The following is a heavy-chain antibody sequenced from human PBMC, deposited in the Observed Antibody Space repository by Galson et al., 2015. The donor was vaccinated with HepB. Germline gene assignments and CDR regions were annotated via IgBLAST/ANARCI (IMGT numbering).Heavy chain of an antibody. CDR1: GDSVSSNSAA. V-gene: IGHV6-1*01. CDR3: ARGKGSSGWYYYYYGMDV. CDR2: TYYRSKWYN. J-gene: IGHJ6*02. Sequence: CAISGDSVSSNSAAWNWIRQSPSRGLEWLGRTYYRSKWYNDYAVSVKSRITINPDTSKNQFSLQLNSVTPEDTAVYYCARGKGSSGWYYYYYGMDVWGQGTTVTVSS. D-gene: IGHD6-19*01.